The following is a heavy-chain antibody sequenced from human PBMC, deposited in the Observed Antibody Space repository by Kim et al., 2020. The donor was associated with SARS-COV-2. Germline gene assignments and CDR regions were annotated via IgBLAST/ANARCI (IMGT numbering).Heavy chain of an antibody. CDR2: IYYSGST. CDR1: GGSISSSSYY. Sequence: SETLSLTCTVSGGSISSSSYYWGWIRQPPGKGLEWIGSIYYSGSTYYNPSLKSRVTISVDTSKNQFSLKLSSVTAAETAVYYCARQTSGSYYWFDPWGQG. D-gene: IGHD1-26*01. CDR3: ARQTSGSYYWFDP. J-gene: IGHJ5*02. V-gene: IGHV4-39*01.